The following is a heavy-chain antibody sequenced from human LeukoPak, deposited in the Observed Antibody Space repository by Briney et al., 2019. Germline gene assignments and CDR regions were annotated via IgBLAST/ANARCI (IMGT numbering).Heavy chain of an antibody. Sequence: SETLSLTCTVSGGSISSYYWSWIRQPAGKGLEWIGRIYTSGSTNYNPSLKSRVTISVDTSKNQFSLKLSSVTAADAAVYYCARVYGCSSTSCYGFSYYFDYWGQGTLVTVSS. J-gene: IGHJ4*02. D-gene: IGHD2-2*01. CDR1: GGSISSYY. V-gene: IGHV4-4*07. CDR2: IYTSGST. CDR3: ARVYGCSSTSCYGFSYYFDY.